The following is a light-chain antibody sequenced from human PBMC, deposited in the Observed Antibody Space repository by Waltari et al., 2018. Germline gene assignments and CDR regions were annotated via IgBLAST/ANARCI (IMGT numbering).Light chain of an antibody. CDR3: CSYAGSYTFAV. V-gene: IGLV2-11*01. Sequence: QSALTQPRSVSGSPGQSVTISCTGTSSDVGGYNYVSWYQQQPGKAPKLMIYEVSNRPSGVSDRFSGSKSGNTASLTISGLQAEDEADYYCCSYAGSYTFAVFGTGTKVTV. CDR1: SSDVGGYNY. J-gene: IGLJ1*01. CDR2: EVS.